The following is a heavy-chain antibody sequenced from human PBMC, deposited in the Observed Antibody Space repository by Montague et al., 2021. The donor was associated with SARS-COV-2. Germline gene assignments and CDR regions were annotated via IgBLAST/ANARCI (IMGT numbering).Heavy chain of an antibody. CDR1: RFTFSSIS. Sequence: SLRLSCAASRFTFSSISMNWVRQAPGKRLEWVSSISSESAYIAYAESVRGRFTISRDNAQNLLYLQMNSLRAEDTAVYYCARFETSKFYSSGMDVWGQGTTVTVSS. CDR2: ISSESAYI. D-gene: IGHD2-15*01. V-gene: IGHV3-21*01. J-gene: IGHJ6*02. CDR3: ARFETSKFYSSGMDV.